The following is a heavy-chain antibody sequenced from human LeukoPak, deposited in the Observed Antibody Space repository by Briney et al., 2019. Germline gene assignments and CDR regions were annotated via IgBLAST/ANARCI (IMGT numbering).Heavy chain of an antibody. CDR1: GYTFTGYY. CDR2: INPNSGGT. CDR3: ARDSYSGYETSDY. V-gene: IGHV1-2*02. Sequence: ASVKVSCKASGYTFTGYYMHWVRQAPGQGLEWMGWINPNSGGTNYAQKFQGRVTMTRDTSISTAYMELSRLRSDDTAVYYCARDSYSGYETSDYWGQGTLVTVSS. D-gene: IGHD5-12*01. J-gene: IGHJ4*02.